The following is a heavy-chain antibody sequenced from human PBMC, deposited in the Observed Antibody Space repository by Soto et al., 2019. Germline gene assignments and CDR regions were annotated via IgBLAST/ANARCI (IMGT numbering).Heavy chain of an antibody. CDR3: ARLPYSSSWYLDY. CDR2: ISYSGST. V-gene: IGHV4-4*02. Sequence: SETLSLTCAVSGDSISSDKWWSWVRQPPGKGLEWIGHISYSGSTYYNTSLKSRVTISVDTSRNQFSLIVNSVTAADTAVYYWARLPYSSSWYLDYWGQGTLVTVSS. J-gene: IGHJ4*02. D-gene: IGHD6-13*01. CDR1: GDSISSDKW.